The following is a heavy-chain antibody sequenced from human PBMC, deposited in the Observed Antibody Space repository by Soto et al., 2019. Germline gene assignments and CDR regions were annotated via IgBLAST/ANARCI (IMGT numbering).Heavy chain of an antibody. CDR1: GGSISSYY. Sequence: SETLSLTCTVSGGSISSYYWSWIRQPPGKGLEWIGYIYYSGSTNYNPSLKSRVTISVDTSKNQFSLKLSSVTAADTAVYYCARGAGIVDYWGQGTLVTVSS. CDR2: IYYSGST. V-gene: IGHV4-59*08. D-gene: IGHD6-13*01. CDR3: ARGAGIVDY. J-gene: IGHJ4*02.